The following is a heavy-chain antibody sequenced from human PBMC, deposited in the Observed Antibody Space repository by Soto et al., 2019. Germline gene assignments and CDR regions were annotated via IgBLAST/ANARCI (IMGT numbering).Heavy chain of an antibody. CDR2: IYNDGTT. J-gene: IGHJ6*02. CDR1: GLPVAGSY. Sequence: QPGGSLRLSCVASGLPVAGSYMAWVRQAPGKGLEWASVIYNDGTTYYSQSVEGRFTISRDTSKNTLYLQMDRLRDEDTAVYYCVRPLPSGQTHARDVWGQGTTVTVSS. CDR3: VRPLPSGQTHARDV. D-gene: IGHD3-10*01. V-gene: IGHV3-53*01.